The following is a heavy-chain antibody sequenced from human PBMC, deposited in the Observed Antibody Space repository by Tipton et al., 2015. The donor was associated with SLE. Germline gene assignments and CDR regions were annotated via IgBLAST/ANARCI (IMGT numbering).Heavy chain of an antibody. CDR2: ISHTGST. J-gene: IGHJ3*02. CDR1: GYSISSGYY. D-gene: IGHD4-23*01. Sequence: GLVKPSETLSLTCVVSGYSISSGYYWGWIRQPPGKGLEWIGSISHTGSTYYNPSLKSRVTISLDTSKNHFSLRLTSVTAADAAVYSCARSRESVNSAAFEIWGQGTMVTVSS. V-gene: IGHV4-38-2*01. CDR3: ARSRESVNSAAFEI.